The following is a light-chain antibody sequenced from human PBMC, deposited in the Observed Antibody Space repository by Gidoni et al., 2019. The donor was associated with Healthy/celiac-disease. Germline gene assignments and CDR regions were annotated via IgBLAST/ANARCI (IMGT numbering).Light chain of an antibody. CDR2: GAS. CDR3: QQYNNWT. Sequence: EIGKTQSPATLSVSPGERAPLSCRASKSVSSNLAWYQQKPGQAPRLLIYGASTRATGIPARFSGSGSGTEFTLTISSLQSEDFAVYYCQQYNNWTFGQGTKVEIK. V-gene: IGKV3-15*01. J-gene: IGKJ1*01. CDR1: KSVSSN.